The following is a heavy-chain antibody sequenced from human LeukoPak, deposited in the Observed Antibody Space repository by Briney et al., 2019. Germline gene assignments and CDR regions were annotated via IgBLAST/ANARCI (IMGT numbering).Heavy chain of an antibody. Sequence: GGSLRLSCAASGFTFSNYWMHWVRQTPGGGLVWVARINTDGYTKTYADSVKGRFTISRDNAKNQVYLQMSSLRVEDTALYYCAKRASGNSPRTFDSWGQGTLVTVSS. J-gene: IGHJ4*02. D-gene: IGHD4-23*01. CDR3: AKRASGNSPRTFDS. CDR1: GFTFSNYW. CDR2: INTDGYTK. V-gene: IGHV3-74*01.